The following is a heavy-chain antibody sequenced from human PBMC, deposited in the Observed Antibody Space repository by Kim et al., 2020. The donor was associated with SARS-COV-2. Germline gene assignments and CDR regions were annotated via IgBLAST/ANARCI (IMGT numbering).Heavy chain of an antibody. V-gene: IGHV3-23*01. J-gene: IGHJ4*02. CDR3: ARTRSCSSTSCYVDY. D-gene: IGHD2-2*01. Sequence: GGPLRLSCVTSGFTFGTYAMSWVRQAPEKGLEWVSGISSSGGSTYYADSVKGRFTISRDSSKNTLYLQMVSLRVDDTALYYCARTRSCSSTSCYVDYWGQGTLVTVSS. CDR1: GFTFGTYA. CDR2: ISSSGGST.